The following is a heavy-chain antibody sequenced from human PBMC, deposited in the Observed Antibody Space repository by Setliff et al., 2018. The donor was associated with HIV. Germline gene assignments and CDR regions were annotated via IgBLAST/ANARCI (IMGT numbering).Heavy chain of an antibody. CDR2: ISSSGST. CDR1: GGSMTSSKYY. J-gene: IGHJ4*02. V-gene: IGHV4-39*07. CDR3: ARLSGYRSSSYYFDY. D-gene: IGHD6-6*01. Sequence: SETLSLTCTVSGGSMTSSKYYWGWIRQSPGRGLEWIGSISSSGSTTYHPSLSSRVTVSAATYKNQFSLKLTSVTAADTAVYHCARLSGYRSSSYYFDYWGQGALVTVSS.